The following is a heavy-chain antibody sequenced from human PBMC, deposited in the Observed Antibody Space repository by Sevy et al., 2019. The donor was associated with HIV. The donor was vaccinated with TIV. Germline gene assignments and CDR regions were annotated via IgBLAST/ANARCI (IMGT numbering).Heavy chain of an antibody. D-gene: IGHD6-13*01. CDR3: ARGTIIAAAGNGGFDAFDI. J-gene: IGHJ3*02. Sequence: GGSLRLSCAASGFTVSSNYMSWVRQAPGKGLEWVSVIYSGGSTYYADSVKGRFTISRDNSKNTLYLQMNSLRAEDTAVYYCARGTIIAAAGNGGFDAFDIWGQGTMVTVSS. V-gene: IGHV3-53*03. CDR1: GFTVSSNY. CDR2: IYSGGST.